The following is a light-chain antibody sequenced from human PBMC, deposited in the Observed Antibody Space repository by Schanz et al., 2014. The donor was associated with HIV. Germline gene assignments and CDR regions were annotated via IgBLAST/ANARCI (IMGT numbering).Light chain of an antibody. CDR2: DTS. Sequence: ELVLTQSPGTLSLSPGERATLSCWASQTVSRSSLAWYQQKPGQAPRLLIYDTSIRATGIPDRFSGSWSGTDFTLTINRLEPDDFAVYYCQHYADSPTSFGQGTTVEIK. J-gene: IGKJ1*01. V-gene: IGKV3-20*01. CDR1: QTVSRSS. CDR3: QHYADSPTS.